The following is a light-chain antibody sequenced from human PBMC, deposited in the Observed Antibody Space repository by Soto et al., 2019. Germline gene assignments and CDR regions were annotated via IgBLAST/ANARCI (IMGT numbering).Light chain of an antibody. V-gene: IGLV2-14*03. J-gene: IGLJ1*01. CDR2: DVN. Sequence: QSVLTQPASVSGSPGQSITISCTGTSSDVGGYNFVSWYQQHPGKVPKLMIFDVNRRPSGVSDRFSGSKSGNTASLTISGLQDEVEGDYYCCSYTSSSTHVCGSGTKLTVL. CDR3: CSYTSSSTHV. CDR1: SSDVGGYNF.